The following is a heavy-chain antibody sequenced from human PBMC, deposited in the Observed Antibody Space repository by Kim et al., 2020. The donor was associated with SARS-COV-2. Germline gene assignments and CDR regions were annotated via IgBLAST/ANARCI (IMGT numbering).Heavy chain of an antibody. J-gene: IGHJ4*02. V-gene: IGHV1-2*02. CDR3: ARAGVHSSGVDY. D-gene: IGHD6-19*01. Sequence: NYDQKFQGRVTMTRDTSISTAYMELSRLRSDDTAVYYCARAGVHSSGVDYWGQGTLVTVSS.